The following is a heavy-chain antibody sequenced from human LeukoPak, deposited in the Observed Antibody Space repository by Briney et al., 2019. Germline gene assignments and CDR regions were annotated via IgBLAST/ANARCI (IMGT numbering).Heavy chain of an antibody. CDR2: INHSGST. CDR1: GGSFSDYY. CDR3: ARVYDSRGSYLAY. Sequence: SETLSLTCAVYGGSFSDYYWTWIRQPPGEGLEWIGEINHSGSTNYNPSLKSRVTLSADTSKSQFSLKVNSVTAADTAVYYCARVYDSRGSYLAYWGQGTLVTVSS. J-gene: IGHJ4*02. V-gene: IGHV4-34*01. D-gene: IGHD3-22*01.